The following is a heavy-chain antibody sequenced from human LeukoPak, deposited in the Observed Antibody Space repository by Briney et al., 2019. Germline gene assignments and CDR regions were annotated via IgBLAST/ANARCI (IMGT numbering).Heavy chain of an antibody. J-gene: IGHJ4*02. CDR2: IIPIFGTA. V-gene: IGHV1-69*13. CDR3: ARENYYDGSGSPSASAPVDH. Sequence: SVKVSCKASGGTFSSYAISWVRQAPGQGLEWMGGIIPIFGTANYAQKFQGRVTITADESTSTAYMELSSLRSEDTAVYYCARENYYDGSGSPSASAPVDHWGQGTLVTVSS. D-gene: IGHD3-22*01. CDR1: GGTFSSYA.